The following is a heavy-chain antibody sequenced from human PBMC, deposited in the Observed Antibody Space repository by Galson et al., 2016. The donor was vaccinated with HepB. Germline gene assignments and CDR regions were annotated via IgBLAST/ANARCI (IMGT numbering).Heavy chain of an antibody. CDR3: AKEYMGQGVSFDH. CDR1: GFTFDDYR. J-gene: IGHJ4*02. Sequence: SLRLSCAASGFTFDDYRMHWIRQAPGKGLEWVSLITCDGGNSYYADSVKGRFTISRDNSQNSLYPQMDILKTEDTALYYCAKEYMGQGVSFDHWGQGTLVTVTS. D-gene: IGHD3-10*01. CDR2: ITCDGGNS. V-gene: IGHV3-43*01.